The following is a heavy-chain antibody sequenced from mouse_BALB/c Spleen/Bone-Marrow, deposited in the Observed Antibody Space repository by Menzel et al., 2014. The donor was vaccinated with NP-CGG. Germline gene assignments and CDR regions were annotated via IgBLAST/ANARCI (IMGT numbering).Heavy chain of an antibody. CDR3: GRLYYYGNFAY. CDR2: INPDSSTI. D-gene: IGHD1-1*01. J-gene: IGHJ2*01. CDR1: GFAFSRYW. V-gene: IGHV4-1*02. Sequence: EVQGVESGGGLVQPGGSLKLSCAASGFAFSRYWMSWVRQAPGKGLEWIGEINPDSSTINYTPSLKEKFIISRDNAKNTLYLQMSKVRPEDTALYYCGRLYYYGNFAYWGQGTTLTVSS.